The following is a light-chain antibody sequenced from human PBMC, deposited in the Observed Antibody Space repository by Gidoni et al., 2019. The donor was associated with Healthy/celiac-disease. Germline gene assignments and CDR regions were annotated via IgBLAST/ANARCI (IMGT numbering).Light chain of an antibody. Sequence: DIQMTQSPSTLSASVGDRVTITCRASQSISSWLAWYQQTPGKAPKLLIYKASTLESGVPSRFSGSGSGTEFTLTISSLQPDDFATYYCQQYNSYCTFGQGTKLQI. V-gene: IGKV1-5*03. CDR3: QQYNSYCT. CDR1: QSISSW. CDR2: KAS. J-gene: IGKJ2*02.